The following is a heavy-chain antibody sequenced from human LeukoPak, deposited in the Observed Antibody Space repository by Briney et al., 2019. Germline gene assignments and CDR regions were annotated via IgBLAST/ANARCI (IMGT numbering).Heavy chain of an antibody. CDR2: INHSRST. J-gene: IGHJ6*03. CDR3: AGVYCSGGSSYSYYYYTYMDV. V-gene: IGHV4-34*01. D-gene: IGHD2-15*01. CDR1: GGSFSGYY. Sequence: SETLSLTCAVCGGSFSGYYWSWIRQPPGTGLEWSGEINHSRSTNYNTYPQCRVAISLDTSKNQLSRMLSSVTAADTAVHCFAGVYCSGGSSYSYYYYTYMDVWGKGTTVTVSS.